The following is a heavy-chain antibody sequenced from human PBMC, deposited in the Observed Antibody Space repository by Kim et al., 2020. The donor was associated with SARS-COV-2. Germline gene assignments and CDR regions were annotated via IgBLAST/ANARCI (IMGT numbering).Heavy chain of an antibody. Sequence: GGSLRLSCAASGFTFSSYGMHWVRQAPGKGLEWVAVISYDGSNKYYADSVKGRFTISRDNSKNTLYLQMNSLRAEDTDVYYCAKDCTYSDFWSGDYIWDYHGMDLWGQGTTVTVSS. J-gene: IGHJ6*02. D-gene: IGHD3-3*02. CDR1: GFTFSSYG. V-gene: IGHV3-30*18. CDR2: ISYDGSNK. CDR3: AKDCTYSDFWSGDYIWDYHGMDL.